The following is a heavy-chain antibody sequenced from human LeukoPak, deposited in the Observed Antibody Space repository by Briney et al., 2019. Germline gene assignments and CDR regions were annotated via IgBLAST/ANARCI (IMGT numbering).Heavy chain of an antibody. V-gene: IGHV3-23*01. CDR3: AKDNYGQSDY. D-gene: IGHD3-10*01. CDR1: GFTFSNSG. CDR2: ISGSGDST. J-gene: IGHJ4*02. Sequence: TGGSLRLSCAASGFTFSNSGMNWVRQAPGKGLEWVSTISGSGDSTYYADSVKGRFTSSRDNSKNTLYLQMNSLRAEDTAVYYCAKDNYGQSDYWGQGTLVTVSS.